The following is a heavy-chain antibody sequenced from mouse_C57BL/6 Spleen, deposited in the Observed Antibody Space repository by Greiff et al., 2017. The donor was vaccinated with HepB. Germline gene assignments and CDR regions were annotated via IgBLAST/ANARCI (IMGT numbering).Heavy chain of an antibody. J-gene: IGHJ4*01. CDR3: TTHDGYYGAMDY. CDR1: GFNIKDDY. D-gene: IGHD2-3*01. CDR2: IDPENGDT. V-gene: IGHV14-4*01. Sequence: EVQLQQSGAELVRPGASVKLSCTASGFNIKDDYMHWVKQRPEQGLEWIGWIDPENGDTEYASKFQGKATITADTSSNTAYLQLSSLTSEDTAVYYCTTHDGYYGAMDYWGKGTSVTVSS.